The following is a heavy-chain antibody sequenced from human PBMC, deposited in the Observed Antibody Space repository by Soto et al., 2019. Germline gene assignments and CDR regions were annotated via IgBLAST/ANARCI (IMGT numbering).Heavy chain of an antibody. Sequence: ASVKVSFKASGYTFTGYYMHWVRQAPGQGLEWMGCINPNSGGTNYAQKFQGRVTMTRDTSISTAYMELSRLRSDDTAVYYCARDRIVGATNAFDIWGQGTMVTVSS. D-gene: IGHD1-26*01. CDR2: INPNSGGT. V-gene: IGHV1-2*02. J-gene: IGHJ3*02. CDR3: ARDRIVGATNAFDI. CDR1: GYTFTGYY.